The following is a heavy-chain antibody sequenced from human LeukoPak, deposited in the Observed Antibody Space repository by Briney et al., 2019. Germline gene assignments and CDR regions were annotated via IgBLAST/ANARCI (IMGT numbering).Heavy chain of an antibody. CDR2: ISSSSSYI. V-gene: IGHV3-21*01. CDR3: ARGEATVKGNWFDP. J-gene: IGHJ5*02. D-gene: IGHD4-17*01. Sequence: GGSLRLSCAASGFTFSSYSMNWVRQAPGKGLEWVSSISSSSSYIYYADSVKGRFTISRDNAKNSLYLQMNSLRAEDTAVYYCARGEATVKGNWFDPWGQGTLVTVSS. CDR1: GFTFSSYS.